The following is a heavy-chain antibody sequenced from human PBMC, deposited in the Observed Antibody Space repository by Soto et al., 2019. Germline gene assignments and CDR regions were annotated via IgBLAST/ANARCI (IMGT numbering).Heavy chain of an antibody. D-gene: IGHD2-15*01. J-gene: IGHJ6*02. Sequence: SETLSLTCAVSGGSTSSSNWWSWVRQPPGKGLEWIGEIYHSGSTNYNPSLKSRVTISVDKSKNQFSLKLSSVTAADTAVYYCARDQTDIVVVVAATHYYYYGMDVWGQGTTVTVSS. CDR1: GGSTSSSNW. CDR2: IYHSGST. V-gene: IGHV4-4*02. CDR3: ARDQTDIVVVVAATHYYYYGMDV.